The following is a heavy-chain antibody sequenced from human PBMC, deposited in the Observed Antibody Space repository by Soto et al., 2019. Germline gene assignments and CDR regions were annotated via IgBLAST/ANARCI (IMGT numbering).Heavy chain of an antibody. J-gene: IGHJ4*02. Sequence: PGGSLRRSCAASGFTFSSYWMHWVRQAPGKGLVWVSRINSDGSSTSYADSVKGRFTISRDNAKNTLYLQMNSLRAEDTAVYYCARDVPTIAVAPNDYWGQGTLVTVSS. D-gene: IGHD6-19*01. CDR2: INSDGSST. CDR1: GFTFSSYW. V-gene: IGHV3-74*01. CDR3: ARDVPTIAVAPNDY.